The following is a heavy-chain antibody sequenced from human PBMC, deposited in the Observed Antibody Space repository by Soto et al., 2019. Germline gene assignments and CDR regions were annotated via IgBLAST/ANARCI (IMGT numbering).Heavy chain of an antibody. CDR1: GYTFTGYY. D-gene: IGHD3-3*01. CDR3: ARTDIITIFGEARDY. V-gene: IGHV1-2*02. Sequence: ASVKVSCKASGYTFTGYYMHWVRQAPGQGLEWMGWINPNSGGTNYAQKFQGRVTMTRDTSISTAYMELSRLRSDDTAVYYCARTDIITIFGEARDYWGQGTLVTVSS. J-gene: IGHJ4*02. CDR2: INPNSGGT.